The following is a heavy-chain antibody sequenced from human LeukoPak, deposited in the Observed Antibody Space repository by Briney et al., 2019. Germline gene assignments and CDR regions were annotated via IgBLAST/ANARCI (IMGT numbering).Heavy chain of an antibody. D-gene: IGHD2-8*01. Sequence: GGSLRLSYAASGSTFDDYGMSWVRQAPGKGLEWVSSINWNGDGTGYAQPVKGRFTISRDNAKNSLYLQMNSLRAEDTALYYCARVPVMDFYYYSYMDVWGKGTTVTVSS. CDR2: INWNGDGT. CDR3: ARVPVMDFYYYSYMDV. CDR1: GSTFDDYG. J-gene: IGHJ6*03. V-gene: IGHV3-20*03.